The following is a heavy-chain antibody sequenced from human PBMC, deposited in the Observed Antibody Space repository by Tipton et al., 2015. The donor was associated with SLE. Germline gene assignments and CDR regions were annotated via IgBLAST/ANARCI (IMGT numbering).Heavy chain of an antibody. D-gene: IGHD2-8*01. V-gene: IGHV4-38-2*01. CDR3: ARHDTNYGRNWFDP. CDR2: VYRTA. CDR1: GSSISSGYY. J-gene: IGHJ5*02. Sequence: TLSLTCAVSGSSISSGYYWGWIRQSPVKGLEWIGIVYRTAYYIPSLQSRVTMSVDTSKNHFSLKSSSVTAADTAVYYCARHDTNYGRNWFDPWGQGTLVTVSS.